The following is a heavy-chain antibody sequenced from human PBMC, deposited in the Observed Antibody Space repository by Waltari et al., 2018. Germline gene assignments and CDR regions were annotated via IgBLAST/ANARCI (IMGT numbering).Heavy chain of an antibody. J-gene: IGHJ5*02. CDR1: GGSISSGGYY. D-gene: IGHD3-10*01. CDR2: IYYSGST. CDR3: ARDRGPSSLGDWFDP. V-gene: IGHV4-31*03. Sequence: QVQLQESGPGLVKPSQTLSLTCTVSGGSISSGGYYWSWLRPHPGKGLEWIGYIYYSGSTYYNPSLKSRVTISVDTSKNQFSLKLSSVTAADTAVYYCARDRGPSSLGDWFDPWGQGTLVTVSS.